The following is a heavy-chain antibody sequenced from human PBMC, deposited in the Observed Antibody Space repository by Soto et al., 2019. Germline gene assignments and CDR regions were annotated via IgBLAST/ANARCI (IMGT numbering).Heavy chain of an antibody. CDR1: GGSISSYC. CDR2: IYYSGST. J-gene: IGHJ5*02. D-gene: IGHD2-15*01. CDR3: ARYCSGGSCYSDWFDP. V-gene: IGHV4-59*08. Sequence: SETLSLTCTVSGGSISSYCWSWIRQPPGKGLEWIGYIYYSGSTNYNPSLKSRVTISVDTSKNQFSLKLSSVTAADTAVYYCARYCSGGSCYSDWFDPWGQGTLVTVSS.